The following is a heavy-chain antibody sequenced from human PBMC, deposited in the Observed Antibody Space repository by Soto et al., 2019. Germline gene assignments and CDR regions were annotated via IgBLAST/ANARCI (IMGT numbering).Heavy chain of an antibody. Sequence: QVQLVQSGAEVKKPGASVKVSCKASGYTFTSYAMHWVRQAPGQRLEWMGWINAGNGNTKYSQKFQGRVTITRDTSASTADMELSSLRSEDTAVYYCATSLEEWSPYFDYWGQGTLGTVSS. CDR2: INAGNGNT. D-gene: IGHD3-3*01. CDR3: ATSLEEWSPYFDY. CDR1: GYTFTSYA. J-gene: IGHJ4*02. V-gene: IGHV1-3*01.